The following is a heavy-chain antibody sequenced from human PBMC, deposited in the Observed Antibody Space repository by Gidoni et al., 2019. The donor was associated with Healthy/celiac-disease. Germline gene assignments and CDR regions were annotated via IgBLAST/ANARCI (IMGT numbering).Heavy chain of an antibody. D-gene: IGHD3-22*01. Sequence: EVQLVESGGGLVTPGGSLRLSCAASGFTFSSYSMNWVRQAPGKGLAWVSSSSSSSSYIYYADSVKGRFTISRDNAKNSLYLQMNSLRAEDTAVYYCARDYYDSSGYYYVHYWGQGTLVTVSS. V-gene: IGHV3-21*01. J-gene: IGHJ4*02. CDR1: GFTFSSYS. CDR2: SSSSSSYI. CDR3: ARDYYDSSGYYYVHY.